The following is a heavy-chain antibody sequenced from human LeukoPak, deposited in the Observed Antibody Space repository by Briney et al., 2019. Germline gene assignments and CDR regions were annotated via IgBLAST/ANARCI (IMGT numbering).Heavy chain of an antibody. CDR3: AGDDYPYYFDY. D-gene: IGHD4-11*01. V-gene: IGHV3-30*01. CDR2: ISFDGSNK. Sequence: PGRSLRLSCAASGFTFSSYAMHWVRQAPGKGLEWVATISFDGSNKYYADSVKGRFTISRDNSKNTLSLQMNSLRAEDTAVYYRAGDDYPYYFDYWGQGTLVTVSS. CDR1: GFTFSSYA. J-gene: IGHJ4*02.